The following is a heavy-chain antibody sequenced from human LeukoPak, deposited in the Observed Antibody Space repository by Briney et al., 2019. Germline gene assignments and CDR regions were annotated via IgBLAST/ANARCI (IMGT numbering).Heavy chain of an antibody. CDR2: ISYSGST. V-gene: IGHV4-59*01. CDR1: GGSISSYY. D-gene: IGHD6-19*01. Sequence: KTSETLSLTCTVSGGSISSYYWSWIPQPPGKGLEWIGYISYSGSTNYNPSLKSRVTISVGTSKNQFSLKLSSVTAADTAVYYCARDKYSSGRYQGFDPWGQGTLVTVSS. J-gene: IGHJ5*02. CDR3: ARDKYSSGRYQGFDP.